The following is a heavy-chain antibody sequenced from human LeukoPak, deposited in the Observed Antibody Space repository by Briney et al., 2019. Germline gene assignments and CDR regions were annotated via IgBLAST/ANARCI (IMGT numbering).Heavy chain of an antibody. CDR1: GFTFSTYG. CDR2: ISYDGSNK. Sequence: GGSLRLSCAASGFTFSTYGMHWVRQAPGKGLEWVAVISYDGSNKYYVDSVKGRFTISRDNSKNTVFLQMNSLRAEDTAVYYCARGSEHSYDFTGRGRTKSRLDYWGQGTLVTVSS. J-gene: IGHJ4*02. D-gene: IGHD3/OR15-3a*01. V-gene: IGHV3-30*03. CDR3: ARGSEHSYDFTGRGRTKSRLDY.